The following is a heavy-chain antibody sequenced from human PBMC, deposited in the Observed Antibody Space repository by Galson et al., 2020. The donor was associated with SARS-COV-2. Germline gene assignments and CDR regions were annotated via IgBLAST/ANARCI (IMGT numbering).Heavy chain of an antibody. CDR1: GFTFSSYG. CDR2: IWYDGSNK. J-gene: IGHJ4*02. V-gene: IGHV3-33*06. D-gene: IGHD6-19*01. Sequence: QLGESLKISCAASGFTFSSYGMHWVRQAPGKGLEWVAVIWYDGSNKYYADSVKGRFTISRDNSKNTLYLQMNSLRAEDTAVYYCAKDLASYSSGPYYFDYWGQGTLVTVSS. CDR3: AKDLASYSSGPYYFDY.